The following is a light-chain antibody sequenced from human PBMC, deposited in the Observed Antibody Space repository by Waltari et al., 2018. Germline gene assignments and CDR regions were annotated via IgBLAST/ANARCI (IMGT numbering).Light chain of an antibody. Sequence: EIVLTQSPATLSLSLGERATLSCRASQSVSSYLVLYQQKPGQAPRLLIYGASNRATGIPARFSGSGSGTDFTLTISSLESEDFAVYYCHQRSNWPITFGQGTRLEIK. CDR2: GAS. CDR3: HQRSNWPIT. J-gene: IGKJ5*01. CDR1: QSVSSY. V-gene: IGKV3-11*01.